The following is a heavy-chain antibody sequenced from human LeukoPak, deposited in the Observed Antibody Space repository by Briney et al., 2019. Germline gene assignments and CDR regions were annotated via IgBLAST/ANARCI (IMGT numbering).Heavy chain of an antibody. CDR1: GGSISSHY. D-gene: IGHD6-19*01. Sequence: PSETLSLTCTVSGGSISSHYWSWIRQPPGKGLEWIGYIYYSGSTNYNPSLKSRVTISVDTSKNQFSLKLSSVTAADTAVYYCARLSSGLSAPFFDYWGQGTLVTVSS. CDR2: IYYSGST. V-gene: IGHV4-59*08. CDR3: ARLSSGLSAPFFDY. J-gene: IGHJ4*02.